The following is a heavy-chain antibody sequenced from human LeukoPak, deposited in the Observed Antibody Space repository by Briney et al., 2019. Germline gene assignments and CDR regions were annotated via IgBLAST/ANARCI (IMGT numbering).Heavy chain of an antibody. CDR2: ISDSGGST. J-gene: IGHJ4*02. CDR1: RFTFSSYA. V-gene: IGHV3-23*01. CDR3: ARGPH. Sequence: GGSLRLSCAASRFTFSSYAMSWVRQAPGKGLEWVSVISDSGGSTFYADSVKGRFTISRDNSKNSVYLQMNSLRTEDTAVYYCARGPHWGQGTLVTVSS.